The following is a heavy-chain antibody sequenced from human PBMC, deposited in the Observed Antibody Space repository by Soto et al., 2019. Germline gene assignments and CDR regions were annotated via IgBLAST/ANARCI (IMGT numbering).Heavy chain of an antibody. CDR2: INIGNGNT. CDR1: GYRFIYYP. Sequence: QVPLVQSGAEVKRPGASVKISCKASGYRFIYYPIHWVRQAPGQGLEWMGWINIGNGNTQYSQNFQGRVTITSDTSATTVDMELSSLKSEDTAVYYCAREPLCGGKCYDNYFDPWGQGTLVTVSS. V-gene: IGHV1-3*04. CDR3: AREPLCGGKCYDNYFDP. J-gene: IGHJ5*02. D-gene: IGHD2-21*01.